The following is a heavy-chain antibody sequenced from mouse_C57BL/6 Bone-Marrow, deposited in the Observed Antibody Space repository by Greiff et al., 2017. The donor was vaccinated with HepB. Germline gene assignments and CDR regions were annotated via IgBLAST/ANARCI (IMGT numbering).Heavy chain of an antibody. CDR3: ARPGYYGSSYYAMDY. CDR1: GFTFSDYG. D-gene: IGHD1-1*01. V-gene: IGHV5-17*01. CDR2: ISSGSSTI. Sequence: EVMLEESGGGLVKPGGSLKLSCAASGFTFSDYGMHWVRQAPEKGLEWVAYISSGSSTIYYADTVKARFTISRDNAKNTLFLQMTSLRSEDTAMYYCARPGYYGSSYYAMDYWGQGTSVTVSS. J-gene: IGHJ4*01.